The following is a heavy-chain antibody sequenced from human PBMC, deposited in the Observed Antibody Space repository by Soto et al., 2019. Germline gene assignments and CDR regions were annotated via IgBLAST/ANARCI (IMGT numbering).Heavy chain of an antibody. J-gene: IGHJ6*03. V-gene: IGHV4-59*08. CDR3: ASSSPYYGSGSPHRADYYYYMDV. Sequence: KQSQTLSLTCTVSGGSISSYYWSWIRQPPGKGLEWIGYIYYSGSTNYNPSLKSRVTISVDTSKNQFSLKLSSVTAADTAVYYCASSSPYYGSGSPHRADYYYYMDVWGKGTTVTVSS. CDR2: IYYSGST. D-gene: IGHD3-10*01. CDR1: GGSISSYY.